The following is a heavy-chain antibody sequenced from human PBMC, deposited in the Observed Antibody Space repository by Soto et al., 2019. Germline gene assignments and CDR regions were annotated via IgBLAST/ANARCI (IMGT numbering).Heavy chain of an antibody. Sequence: EVQLVESGGGLVQPGGSLRLYCAASGFSFSTYSMNWVRQAPGKGLEWVSYISSRSYTIYYVDSVKGRFTISRDNAKNSLYLQMNSLRDEDTAVYYCARGGNSSHNGMDVWAQGTTVTVSS. J-gene: IGHJ6*02. CDR2: ISSRSYTI. V-gene: IGHV3-48*02. CDR1: GFSFSTYS. CDR3: ARGGNSSHNGMDV. D-gene: IGHD6-6*01.